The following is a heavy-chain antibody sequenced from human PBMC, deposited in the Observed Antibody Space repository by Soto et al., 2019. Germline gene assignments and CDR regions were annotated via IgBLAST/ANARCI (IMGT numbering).Heavy chain of an antibody. D-gene: IGHD3-22*01. CDR2: IIPIFGTA. V-gene: IGHV1-69*13. Sequence: SVKVSCKASGGTFSSYAISWVRQAPGQGLEWMGGIIPIFGTANYAQKFQGRVTITADESTSTAYMELSSLRSEDTAVYYCARVRGSEGLYYYDSSGYYNYYFDYWGQGTLVTVSS. CDR1: GGTFSSYA. J-gene: IGHJ4*02. CDR3: ARVRGSEGLYYYDSSGYYNYYFDY.